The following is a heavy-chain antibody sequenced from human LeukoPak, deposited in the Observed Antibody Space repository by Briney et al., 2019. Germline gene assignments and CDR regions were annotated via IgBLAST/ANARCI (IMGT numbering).Heavy chain of an antibody. CDR1: GYSSTSYW. Sequence: GGSLKTPCKASGYSSTSYWIGWVRRLPGRGLEWLGIFYTGGYDTSYRPSFQGQVTISADEPIRTAYLQWSSLKASGTAMYDCVSPKIGIRYESSGDLAFVIWR. V-gene: IGHV5-51*04. CDR2: FYTGGYDT. CDR3: VSPKIGIRYESSGDLAFVI. J-gene: IGHJ3*02. D-gene: IGHD3-22*01.